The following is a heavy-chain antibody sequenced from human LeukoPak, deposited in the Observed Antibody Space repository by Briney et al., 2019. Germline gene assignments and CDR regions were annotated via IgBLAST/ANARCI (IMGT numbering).Heavy chain of an antibody. CDR3: ARVPRGYSSSHPDY. CDR2: INPNSGGT. V-gene: IGHV1-2*02. J-gene: IGHJ4*02. CDR1: GYTFTGYY. D-gene: IGHD6-6*01. Sequence: GASVKVSCKASGYTFTGYYMHWVRQAPGQGLEWMGWINPNSGGTNYAQKFQGRVTMTRDTSISTAYMELSRLRSDDTAVYYCARVPRGYSSSHPDYWGQGILVTVSS.